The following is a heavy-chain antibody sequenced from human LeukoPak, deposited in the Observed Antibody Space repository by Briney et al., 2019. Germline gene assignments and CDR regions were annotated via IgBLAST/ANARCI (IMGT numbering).Heavy chain of an antibody. CDR3: AREDTAMGSSFDP. CDR1: GGSISSGYY. D-gene: IGHD5-18*01. Sequence: PSQTLSLTRAVSGGSISSGYYWGWIRQPPGKGLEWIGSIYHSGSTYYNPSLKSRVTISVDTSKNQFSLKLSSVTAADTAVYYCAREDTAMGSSFDPWGQGTLVTVSS. V-gene: IGHV4-38-2*02. J-gene: IGHJ5*02. CDR2: IYHSGST.